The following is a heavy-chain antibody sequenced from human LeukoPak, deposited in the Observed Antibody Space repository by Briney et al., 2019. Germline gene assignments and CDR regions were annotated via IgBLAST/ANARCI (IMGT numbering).Heavy chain of an antibody. CDR1: GYTFTGYY. CDR3: ARDSQTTREN. Sequence: GASVKVSCKASGYTFTGYYMHWVRQAPGQGLEWMGRINPNSGGTNYAQKFQGRVTMTRGTSISTAYMELRRLKSDDTAVYYCARDSQTTRENWGQGTLVTVSS. CDR2: INPNSGGT. J-gene: IGHJ4*02. D-gene: IGHD1-7*01. V-gene: IGHV1-2*06.